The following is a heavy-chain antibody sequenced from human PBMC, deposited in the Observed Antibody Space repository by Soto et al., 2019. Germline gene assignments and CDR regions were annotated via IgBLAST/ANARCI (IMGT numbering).Heavy chain of an antibody. CDR3: ARGGGVGVAGSAAFDM. Sequence: QLHLVQSGAVVKKPGASVTVSCSASGYPVTAYYMHWVRQAPGRGLEWMGGINPATGAAKYTQTFQGRVTMPRDPSPSTVFMELSGLTSEDPAGFYCARGGGVGVAGSAAFDMWGQGTLVTVSS. V-gene: IGHV1-2*02. CDR2: INPATGAA. J-gene: IGHJ3*02. D-gene: IGHD3-3*01. CDR1: GYPVTAYY.